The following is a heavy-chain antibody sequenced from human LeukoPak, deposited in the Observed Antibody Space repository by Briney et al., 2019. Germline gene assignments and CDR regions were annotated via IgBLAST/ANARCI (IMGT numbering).Heavy chain of an antibody. CDR3: AKHYYDTSGSFYCFDS. Sequence: GGSLGLSCAASGFTLRSYGMSWVRQAPGKGLEWVSDISVSGGSTHYADSVKGRFTMSRDNSKTTLYLQMNSLRPEDTAVYYCAKHYYDTSGSFYCFDSWGQGTLVTVSS. J-gene: IGHJ4*02. V-gene: IGHV3-23*01. CDR2: ISVSGGST. D-gene: IGHD3-22*01. CDR1: GFTLRSYG.